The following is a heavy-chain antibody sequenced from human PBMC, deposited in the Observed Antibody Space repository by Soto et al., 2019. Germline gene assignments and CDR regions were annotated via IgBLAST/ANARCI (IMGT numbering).Heavy chain of an antibody. CDR1: GFTFSSYG. CDR3: AREGTTVQLDY. CDR2: ISYDGSNK. D-gene: IGHD1-7*01. Sequence: ESGGGVVQPGRSLRLSCAASGFTFSSYGMHWVRQAPGKGLEWVAVISYDGSNKYYADSVKGRFTISRDNSKNTLFLQMNSLSADDTAVYYCAREGTTVQLDYWGQGTLVTVSS. V-gene: IGHV3-30*03. J-gene: IGHJ4*02.